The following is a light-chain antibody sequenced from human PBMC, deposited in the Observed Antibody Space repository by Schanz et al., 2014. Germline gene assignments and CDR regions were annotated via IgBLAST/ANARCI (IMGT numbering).Light chain of an antibody. J-gene: IGLJ3*02. Sequence: QSALTQPASVSGSPGQSITISCTGGAFDVGGYDFVSWYQQHPDKAPKLMIFDVNQRPSGVPDRFSGSKSGNTASLTISGLQAEDEADYYCNSYTSSSTRVFGGGTKLTVL. V-gene: IGLV2-14*03. CDR3: NSYTSSSTRV. CDR2: DVN. CDR1: AFDVGGYDF.